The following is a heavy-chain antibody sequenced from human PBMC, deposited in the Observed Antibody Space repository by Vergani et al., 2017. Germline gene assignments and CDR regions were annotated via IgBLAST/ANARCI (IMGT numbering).Heavy chain of an antibody. D-gene: IGHD3-9*01. CDR1: AYTFSNYY. CDR2: INPSGGHT. CDR3: ARGDYGILTGYRY. Sequence: QVQVVQSGAEVKKSGASVKVSCKTSAYTFSNYYMHWARQAPGQGLEWMGIINPSGGHTNYAQKFQGRVTMTRDTSTSTVYMELSSLRSEDTAIYYCARGDYGILTGYRYWGQGTLVTVSA. V-gene: IGHV1-46*03. J-gene: IGHJ4*02.